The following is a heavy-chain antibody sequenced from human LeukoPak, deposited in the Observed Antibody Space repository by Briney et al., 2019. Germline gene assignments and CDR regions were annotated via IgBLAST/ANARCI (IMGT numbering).Heavy chain of an antibody. J-gene: IGHJ4*02. CDR2: IREDESER. V-gene: IGHV3-7*04. CDR3: AKDRSEVVVAAMNY. D-gene: IGHD2-15*01. Sequence: GGSLRLSCVASGFTFTTYAMDWVRQAPGKGLEWVANIREDESERNYVDSVRGRFTISRDNAWNSLYLQMDSLRPEDTAVYYCAKDRSEVVVAAMNYWGQGTLVTVSS. CDR1: GFTFTTYA.